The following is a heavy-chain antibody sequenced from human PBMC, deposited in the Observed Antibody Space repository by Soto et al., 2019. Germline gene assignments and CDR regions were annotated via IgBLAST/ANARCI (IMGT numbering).Heavy chain of an antibody. Sequence: EVQLVESGGGVVRPGGSLRLSCAASGFTFDDYGMSWVRQAPGKGLEWVSGINWNGGSTGYADSVKGRFTISRDNAKNSLYLQMNSLSAEDTALDDCARDPGEHSYWYFDLWGRGTLVTVSS. J-gene: IGHJ2*01. V-gene: IGHV3-20*01. CDR1: GFTFDDYG. CDR3: ARDPGEHSYWYFDL. D-gene: IGHD4-17*01. CDR2: INWNGGST.